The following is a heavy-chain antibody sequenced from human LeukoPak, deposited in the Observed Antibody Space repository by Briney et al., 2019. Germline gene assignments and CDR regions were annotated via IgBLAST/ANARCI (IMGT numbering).Heavy chain of an antibody. CDR2: TSYDGSNK. CDR3: ARGRYSSGWDDPRIDY. Sequence: PGRSLRLSCAASGFTFSSYAMHWVRQAPGKGLEWVAVTSYDGSNKYYADSVKGRFTISRDNSKNTLYVQMNSLRAEDTAVYYCARGRYSSGWDDPRIDYWGQGTLVTVSS. V-gene: IGHV3-30-3*01. D-gene: IGHD6-19*01. CDR1: GFTFSSYA. J-gene: IGHJ4*02.